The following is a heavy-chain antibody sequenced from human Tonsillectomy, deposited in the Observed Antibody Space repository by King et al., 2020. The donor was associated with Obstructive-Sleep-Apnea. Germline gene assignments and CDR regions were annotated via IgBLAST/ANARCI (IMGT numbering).Heavy chain of an antibody. Sequence: VQLVESGGGLVKPGGSLRLSCAASGFTFSSYSMNWVRQAPGKGLEWVSSISSSSSYIYYADSVKGRFTISRDNAKNSLYLQMNSLRAEDTAVYYCARDGDYDSSGYYPYYYGMDVWGQGTTVTVSS. J-gene: IGHJ6*02. CDR1: GFTFSSYS. D-gene: IGHD3-22*01. CDR3: ARDGDYDSSGYYPYYYGMDV. CDR2: ISSSSSYI. V-gene: IGHV3-21*01.